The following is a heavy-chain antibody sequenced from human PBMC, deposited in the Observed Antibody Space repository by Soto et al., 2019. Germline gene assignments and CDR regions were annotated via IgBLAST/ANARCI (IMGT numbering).Heavy chain of an antibody. Sequence: VQLVESGGGLVRPGGSLRLSCAASGFTFDDHAMHWVRQAPGKGLEWISAITWNSVSLDYAASVKGRITISRDNAKNSLYLQMDNLRPEDTALYYCAKERVRDFDGWGQGTLVTVSS. V-gene: IGHV3-9*01. CDR1: GFTFDDHA. CDR3: AKERVRDFDG. J-gene: IGHJ4*02. CDR2: ITWNSVSL. D-gene: IGHD3-9*01.